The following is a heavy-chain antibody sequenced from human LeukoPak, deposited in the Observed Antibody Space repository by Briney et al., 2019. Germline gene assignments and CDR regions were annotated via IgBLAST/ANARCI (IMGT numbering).Heavy chain of an antibody. CDR1: GFTFSSSA. V-gene: IGHV3-15*01. J-gene: IGHJ4*02. D-gene: IGHD6-13*01. Sequence: GGSLRLSCAASGFTFSSSAMSWVRQAPGKGLEWVGRIKSKTDGGTTDYAAPVKGRFTISRDDSKNTLYLQMNSLKTEDTAVYYCTTGGVISLIAVAGNDYWGQGTLVTVSS. CDR2: IKSKTDGGTT. CDR3: TTGGVISLIAVAGNDY.